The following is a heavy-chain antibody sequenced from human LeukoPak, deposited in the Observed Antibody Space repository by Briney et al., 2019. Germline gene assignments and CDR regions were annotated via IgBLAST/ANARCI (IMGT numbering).Heavy chain of an antibody. CDR2: MNPNSGNT. V-gene: IGHV1-8*01. J-gene: IGHJ6*02. CDR3: ARGGGYSYGPTVAYYYGMDV. Sequence: ASVKVSCKASGYTFTSYDINWVRQATGQGLEWMGWMNPNSGNTGHAQKFQGRVTMTRNTSISTAYMELSSLRSEDTAVYYCARGGGYSYGPTVAYYYGMDVWGQGTTVTVSS. D-gene: IGHD5-18*01. CDR1: GYTFTSYD.